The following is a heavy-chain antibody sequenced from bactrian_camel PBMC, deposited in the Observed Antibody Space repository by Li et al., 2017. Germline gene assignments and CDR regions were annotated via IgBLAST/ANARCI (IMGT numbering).Heavy chain of an antibody. V-gene: IGHV3S6*01. CDR2: IYPDNSK. J-gene: IGHJ6*01. CDR3: LNDIVAGY. Sequence: HVQLVESGGGSVQAGGSLRLSRAASGFTFSSYWMCWVRQAPGKGLEWLSGIYPDNSKSYGDSVKGRFIISRDNAKNTVYLELNSLKTEETSMYYCLNDIVAGYWGQGTQVTVS. CDR1: GFTFSSYW. D-gene: IGHD3*01.